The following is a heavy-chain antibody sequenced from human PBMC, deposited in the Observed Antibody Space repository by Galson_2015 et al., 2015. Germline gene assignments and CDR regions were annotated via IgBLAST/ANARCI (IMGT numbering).Heavy chain of an antibody. CDR2: IYHSGST. J-gene: IGHJ4*02. Sequence: LSLTCAVSGYSISSGYYWGWIWQPPGKGLEWIGSIYHSGSTYYNPSLKSRVTISVDTSKNQFSLKLSSVTAADTAVYYCATTYYYGSGSFDYWGQGTLVTVSS. CDR1: GYSISSGYY. D-gene: IGHD3-10*01. CDR3: ATTYYYGSGSFDY. V-gene: IGHV4-38-2*01.